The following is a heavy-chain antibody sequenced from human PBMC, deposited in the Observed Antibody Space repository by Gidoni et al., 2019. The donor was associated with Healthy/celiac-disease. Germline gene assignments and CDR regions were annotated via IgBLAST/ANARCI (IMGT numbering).Heavy chain of an antibody. D-gene: IGHD6-13*01. CDR2: IYYSGST. CDR1: GGSISSYY. J-gene: IGHJ4*02. CDR3: AGAFSSSWPFDY. Sequence: QVQLQESGPGLVKPSETLSLTCTVSGGSISSYYWSWIRQPPGKGLEWIGYIYYSGSTNYNPSLKSRVTISVDTSKNQFSLKLSSVTAADTAVYYCAGAFSSSWPFDYWGQGTLVTVSS. V-gene: IGHV4-59*01.